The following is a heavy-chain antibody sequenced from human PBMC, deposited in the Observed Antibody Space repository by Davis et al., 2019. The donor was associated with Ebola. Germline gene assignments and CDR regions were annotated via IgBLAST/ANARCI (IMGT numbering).Heavy chain of an antibody. CDR1: GYTFTSYY. CDR3: ATTPGIGAGYYYYSLDV. V-gene: IGHV1-46*01. D-gene: IGHD6-25*01. Sequence: AASVKVSCKASGYTFTSYYMHWVRQAPGQGLEWMGIINPSGCSTSYAQKFQGRVTFTADESTDTAYLELSSLRSEDTAVYYCATTPGIGAGYYYYSLDVWGKGTTVTVSS. J-gene: IGHJ6*04. CDR2: INPSGCST.